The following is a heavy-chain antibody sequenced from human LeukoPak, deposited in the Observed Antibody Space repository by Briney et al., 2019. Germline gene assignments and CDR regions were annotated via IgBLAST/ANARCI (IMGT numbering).Heavy chain of an antibody. Sequence: GGSLRLSCAASGFTFSSYAMSWVRQAPGKGLEWVSAISGSGGSTYYADSVKGRFTISRDNSKNTLYLQMNSLRAEDTAVYYCAKWATFVYCSSTSCYIDYWGQGTLVTVSS. CDR1: GFTFSSYA. CDR2: ISGSGGST. D-gene: IGHD2-2*01. CDR3: AKWATFVYCSSTSCYIDY. J-gene: IGHJ4*02. V-gene: IGHV3-23*01.